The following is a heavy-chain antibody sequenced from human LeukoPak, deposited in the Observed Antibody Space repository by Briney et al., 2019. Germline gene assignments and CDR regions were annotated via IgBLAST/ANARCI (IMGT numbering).Heavy chain of an antibody. CDR2: IYYSGST. Sequence: PSETLSLTCTVSGGSISSYYWSWIRQPPGKGLEWIGHIYYSGSTNYNPSLKSRVTISVDTSKNQFSLKLSSVTAADTAVYYCARASYGSGSYGIEYWGQGTLVTVSS. D-gene: IGHD3-10*01. CDR1: GGSISSYY. CDR3: ARASYGSGSYGIEY. J-gene: IGHJ4*02. V-gene: IGHV4-59*01.